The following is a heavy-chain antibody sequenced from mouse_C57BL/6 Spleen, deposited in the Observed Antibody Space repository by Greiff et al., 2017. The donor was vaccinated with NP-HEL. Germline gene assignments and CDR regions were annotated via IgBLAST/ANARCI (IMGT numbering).Heavy chain of an antibody. D-gene: IGHD1-1*01. Sequence: EVKLVESGGGLVQPGGSMKLSFAASGFTFSDAWMDWVRQSPEKGLEWVAEIRNKANNHATYSAESVKGRSTISSDDSKSSVYLQMNSLRAEDTGIYYCTHYCSSDGYFDVWGTGTTVTVSS. CDR3: THYCSSDGYFDV. V-gene: IGHV6-6*01. J-gene: IGHJ1*03. CDR2: IRNKANNHAT. CDR1: GFTFSDAW.